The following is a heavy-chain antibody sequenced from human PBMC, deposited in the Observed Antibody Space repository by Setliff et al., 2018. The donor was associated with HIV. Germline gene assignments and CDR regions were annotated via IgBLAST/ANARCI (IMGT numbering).Heavy chain of an antibody. J-gene: IGHJ4*02. CDR1: GGSISSYY. V-gene: IGHV4-4*07. CDR2: IYTSGST. CDR3: ARAGMGALRSLFDY. Sequence: SETLSLTCTVSGGSISSYYWTWIRQPAGKGLEWIGRIYTSGSTNYNPSLKSRVTMSVDTSKNQFSLKLNSVTAADTAIYYCARAGMGALRSLFDYWGQGTLVTVSS. D-gene: IGHD1-26*01.